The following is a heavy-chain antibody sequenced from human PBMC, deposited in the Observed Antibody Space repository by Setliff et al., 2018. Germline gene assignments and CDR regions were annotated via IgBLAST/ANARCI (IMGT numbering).Heavy chain of an antibody. D-gene: IGHD3-10*01. J-gene: IGHJ4*02. V-gene: IGHV3-48*01. CDR1: GFNFRNSA. CDR3: ARAHPHDFGEYVDY. CDR2: ININVDSI. Sequence: SCAASGFNFRNSATNWVRQAPGKGLEWISYININVDSIYYADSVKGRFTISRDNSRNTLYLQMSSLRGEDTAVYYCARAHPHDFGEYVDYWGQGTLVTVSS.